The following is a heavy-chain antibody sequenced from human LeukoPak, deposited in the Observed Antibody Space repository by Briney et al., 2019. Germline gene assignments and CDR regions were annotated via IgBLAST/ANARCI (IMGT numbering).Heavy chain of an antibody. CDR2: IIPIFGTA. D-gene: IGHD3-9*01. V-gene: IGHV1-69*05. CDR3: ARTRYFDWLPHANWFDP. Sequence: SVKVSCKASGGTFSSYAISWVRQAPGQGLEWIGGIIPIFGTANYAQKFQGRVTITTDESTSTAYMELSSLRSEDTAVYYCARTRYFDWLPHANWFDPWGQGTLVTVS. J-gene: IGHJ5*02. CDR1: GGTFSSYA.